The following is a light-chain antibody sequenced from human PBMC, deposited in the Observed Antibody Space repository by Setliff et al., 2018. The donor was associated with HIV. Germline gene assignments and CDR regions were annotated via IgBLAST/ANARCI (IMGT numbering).Light chain of an antibody. J-gene: IGLJ1*01. CDR1: SDDVGGSNY. CDR2: EVT. CDR3: SSSKTGIPTYV. V-gene: IGLV2-14*01. Sequence: SALTQPASMSGSPGQSITISCTGSSDDVGGSNYVSWYQQHPGKAPKLIIYEVTVRPSGVSSRFSGSKSGNTASLTLSGLQTEDEADYYCSSSKTGIPTYVFGSGTKVTVL.